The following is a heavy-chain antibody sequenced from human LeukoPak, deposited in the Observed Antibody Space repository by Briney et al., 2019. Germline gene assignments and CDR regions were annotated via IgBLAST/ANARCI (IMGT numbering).Heavy chain of an antibody. V-gene: IGHV3-74*01. J-gene: IGHJ3*02. CDR1: GFTFSSYW. Sequence: PGGSLRLSCAASGFTFSSYWMHWVRQAPGKGLVWVSRINSDGSSTSYADSVKGRFTISRDNSKNTLYLQMNSLRVEDTAVYYCAKEPYYDFWSGYSYDAFDIWGQGTMVTVSS. D-gene: IGHD3-3*01. CDR2: INSDGSST. CDR3: AKEPYYDFWSGYSYDAFDI.